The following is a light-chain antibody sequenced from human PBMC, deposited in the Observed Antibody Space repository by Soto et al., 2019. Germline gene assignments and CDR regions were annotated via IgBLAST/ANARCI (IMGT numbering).Light chain of an antibody. Sequence: DIQVTQSPSSLSASVGDIVTITCQASQDISNYLNWYQQKPGKAPKLLIFAASSLQSGVPSRFSGRGSGTDFTLTISSLQPEDFASYYCQQTYRIPYTFGQGTKVDIK. CDR3: QQTYRIPYT. CDR2: AAS. CDR1: QDISNY. V-gene: IGKV1-39*01. J-gene: IGKJ2*01.